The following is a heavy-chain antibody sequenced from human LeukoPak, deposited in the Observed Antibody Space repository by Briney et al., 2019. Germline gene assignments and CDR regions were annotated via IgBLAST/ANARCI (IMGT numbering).Heavy chain of an antibody. CDR1: GFTVSTNY. CDR2: IYSAIST. Sequence: GGSLRLSCAASGFTVSTNYMSWVRQAPGKGLEWVSLIYSAISTYYADYVKGRFTVSRDNTKNTLYLQMNSLRAEDTAMYYCARDLACSSGWEFDYWGQGTMVTVSS. V-gene: IGHV3-53*01. CDR3: ARDLACSSGWEFDY. D-gene: IGHD6-19*01. J-gene: IGHJ4*02.